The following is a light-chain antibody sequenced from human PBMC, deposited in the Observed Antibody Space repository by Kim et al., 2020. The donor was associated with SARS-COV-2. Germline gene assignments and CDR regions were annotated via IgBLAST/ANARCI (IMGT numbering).Light chain of an antibody. CDR3: QQYGDSCRT. CDR1: QSVTD. Sequence: EIVLTQSPDTLSLPPGERATLSCRASQSVTDLAWYQKKPGQAPRILIFAASNRATGIPDMFSGSGSGTDFTLTISRLEPEDLAVYYCQQYGDSCRTFGQVTKVDI. V-gene: IGKV3-20*01. J-gene: IGKJ1*01. CDR2: AAS.